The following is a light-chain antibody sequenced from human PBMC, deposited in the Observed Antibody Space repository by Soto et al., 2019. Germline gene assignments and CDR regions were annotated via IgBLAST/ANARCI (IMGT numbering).Light chain of an antibody. CDR2: AAS. V-gene: IGKV1-39*01. CDR3: QQYYSSPYT. Sequence: DIPMTPSPSSLSASIGDRVTITCRASQSVTSNLNWYQQRFGETPQLLMYAASNLQGGVPSRFSGSGSGTDFTLTISSLQPEDFATYYCQQYYSSPYTFGHGTKVEV. J-gene: IGKJ2*01. CDR1: QSVTSN.